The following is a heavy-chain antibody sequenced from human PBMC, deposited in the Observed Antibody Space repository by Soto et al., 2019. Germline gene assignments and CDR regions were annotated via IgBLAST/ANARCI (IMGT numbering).Heavy chain of an antibody. CDR2: IYYNGNT. J-gene: IGHJ4*02. Sequence: QMQLQESGPRLVKPSETLSLTCSVSGGSISNHYWSWIRQPPGKGLEWIGYIYYNGNTNYNPSLKSRVTMSVDTSRNQISLKLTTVTAADTAVYYCTRANWYSEYWGQGTLVTVSS. V-gene: IGHV4-59*11. CDR1: GGSISNHY. CDR3: TRANWYSEY. D-gene: IGHD7-27*01.